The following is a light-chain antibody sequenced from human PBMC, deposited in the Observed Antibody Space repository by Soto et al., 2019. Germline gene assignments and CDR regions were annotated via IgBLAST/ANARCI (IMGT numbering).Light chain of an antibody. CDR1: QSISKY. V-gene: IGKV3-20*01. CDR2: AAS. Sequence: EIVLTQSPGTLSLSPGERATLSCRASQSISKYLAWYQQRPGQSLRLLIYAASSRATGVPDRFSGGGSATDFTLTVSRLEPEDFAVYYCQQYSGSPRTFGQGTKLEIK. J-gene: IGKJ2*01. CDR3: QQYSGSPRT.